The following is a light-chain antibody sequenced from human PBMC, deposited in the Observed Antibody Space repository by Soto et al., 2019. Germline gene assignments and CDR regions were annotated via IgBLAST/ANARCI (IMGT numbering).Light chain of an antibody. J-gene: IGLJ2*01. CDR2: SNN. CDR3: AAWDSSLNPHLL. CDR1: SSNIGSNP. V-gene: IGLV1-44*01. Sequence: QSALTQPPSASGTPGQRVTISCSGSSSNIGSNPVNWYQQLPGTAPKLLIYSNNQRPSGVPDRFSGSKSGTSASLAISALQSEDEADYYCAAWDSSLNPHLLFGGGTKVTVL.